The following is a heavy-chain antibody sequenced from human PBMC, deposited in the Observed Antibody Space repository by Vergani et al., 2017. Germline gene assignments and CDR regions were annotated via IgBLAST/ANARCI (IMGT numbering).Heavy chain of an antibody. D-gene: IGHD3-9*01. Sequence: QVQLVQSGAEVKKPGSSVKVSCKASGGTFSSYAISWVRQAPGQGLEWMGRIIPIFGTANYAQKFQGRVTITADESTSTAYMELSSLRSADTAVYYCPRSQRDYDILTGYYSSPRFDYWGQGTLVTVSS. CDR2: IIPIFGTA. V-gene: IGHV1-69*18. J-gene: IGHJ4*02. CDR1: GGTFSSYA. CDR3: PRSQRDYDILTGYYSSPRFDY.